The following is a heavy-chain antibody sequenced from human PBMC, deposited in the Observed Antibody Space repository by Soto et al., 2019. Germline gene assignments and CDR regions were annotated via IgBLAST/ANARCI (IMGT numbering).Heavy chain of an antibody. D-gene: IGHD3-22*01. CDR1: GGSISSGFYY. CDR3: ARSPTMIVSENWFDP. J-gene: IGHJ5*02. CDR2: IYYSGST. Sequence: SETLSLTCTVSGGSISSGFYYWSWIRQHPGKGLEWIGYIYYSGSTYYNPSLKSRVTISVDTSKNQFSLKLSSVTAADTAVYYCARSPTMIVSENWFDPWGQGTLVTVSS. V-gene: IGHV4-31*03.